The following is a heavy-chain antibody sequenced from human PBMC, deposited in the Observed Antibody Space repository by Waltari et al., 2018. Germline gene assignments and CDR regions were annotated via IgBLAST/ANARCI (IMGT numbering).Heavy chain of an antibody. CDR2: IWYDGSNK. V-gene: IGHV3-33*01. Sequence: QVQLVESGGGVVQPGRSLRLSCAASGFTFSSYGMHWVRQAPGKGLEWVAVIWYDGSNKYYADPGKGRVTISRDNSKNTLYLQMNSLRAEDTAVYYCARDALDYGDYPTTMDYWGQGTLVTVSS. J-gene: IGHJ4*02. D-gene: IGHD4-17*01. CDR3: ARDALDYGDYPTTMDY. CDR1: GFTFSSYG.